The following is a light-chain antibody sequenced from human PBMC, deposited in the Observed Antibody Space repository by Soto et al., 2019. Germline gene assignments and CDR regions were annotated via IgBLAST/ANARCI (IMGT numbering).Light chain of an antibody. CDR1: NVASKT. CDR2: DDT. J-gene: IGLJ3*02. CDR3: QVWDTSDHSWV. V-gene: IGLV3-21*02. Sequence: SYELTQPLSVSGAPGQTARITCGGNNVASKTVHWYRQKPGQAPVLVLYDDTDRPSGIPERFSGSNSGNTGTLTISRVEAGDEADYYCQVWDTSDHSWVFGGGTKVTVL.